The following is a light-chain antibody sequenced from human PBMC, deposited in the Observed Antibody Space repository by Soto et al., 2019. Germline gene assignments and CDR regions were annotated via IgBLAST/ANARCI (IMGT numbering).Light chain of an antibody. CDR3: SSYTGSSTLYV. J-gene: IGLJ1*01. V-gene: IGLV2-14*01. CDR2: DVS. CDR1: SSDVGSSNY. Sequence: QSVLTQPASVSGSPGQSITISCTGTSSDVGSSNYVSWYQQHPGKAPKLMIYDVSYRPSGVSNRFSGSKSGNTASLTISGLQAEDEADYYCSSYTGSSTLYVFGTGTKLTVL.